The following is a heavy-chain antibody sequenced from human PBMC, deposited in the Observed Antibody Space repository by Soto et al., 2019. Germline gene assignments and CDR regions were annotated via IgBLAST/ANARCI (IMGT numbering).Heavy chain of an antibody. V-gene: IGHV4-30-2*01. Sequence: PSETLSLTCAVSGGSISSGGYSWSWIRQPPGKGLEWIGYIYHSGSTYYNPSLKSRVTISVDRSKNQFSLKLSSVTAADTAVYYCARGASYDFIDYWGQGTLVTVSS. CDR3: ARGASYDFIDY. J-gene: IGHJ4*02. D-gene: IGHD3-3*01. CDR1: GGSISSGGYS. CDR2: IYHSGST.